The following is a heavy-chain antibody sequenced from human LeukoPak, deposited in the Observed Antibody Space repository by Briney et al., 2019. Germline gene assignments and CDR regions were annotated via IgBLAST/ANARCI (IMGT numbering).Heavy chain of an antibody. CDR3: ARHTQYLDYIPLNM. V-gene: IGHV4-4*09. J-gene: IGHJ3*02. Sequence: PSETLSLTCTVSGGSISGFYWSWVRQPPGPELEWVAYTHISGNRGYNPSPQSRVTISLDTSKTQFSLTLTSVTAADTAVYYCARHTQYLDYIPLNMWGQGTLVTVSA. CDR2: THISGNR. CDR1: GGSISGFY. D-gene: IGHD4-11*01.